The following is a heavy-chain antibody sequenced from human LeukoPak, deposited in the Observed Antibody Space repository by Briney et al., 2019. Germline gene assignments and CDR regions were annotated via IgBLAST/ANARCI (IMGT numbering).Heavy chain of an antibody. CDR3: AREKNSGSYHSPEFDP. Sequence: ASVKVSCKASGYTFTSYYMHWVRQAPGQGLEWMGIINPSGGSTSYAQKFQGRVTMTRDTSTSTVYMELSSLRSEDTAVYYCAREKNSGSYHSPEFDPWGQGTLVTVSS. CDR1: GYTFTSYY. CDR2: INPSGGST. D-gene: IGHD1-26*01. V-gene: IGHV1-46*01. J-gene: IGHJ5*02.